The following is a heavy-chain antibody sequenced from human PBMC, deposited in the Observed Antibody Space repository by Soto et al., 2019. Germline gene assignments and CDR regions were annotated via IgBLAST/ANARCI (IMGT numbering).Heavy chain of an antibody. V-gene: IGHV1-69*13. J-gene: IGHJ4*02. D-gene: IGHD2-8*01. CDR2: IIPIFGTA. CDR1: GGTFSSYA. CDR3: ARGGYCTNGVCYLVY. Sequence: GASVKVSCKASGGTFSSYAISWVRQAPGQGLEWVGGIIPIFGTANYAQKFQGRVTITADGSTSTAYMELSSLRSEDTAVYYCARGGYCTNGVCYLVYWGQGTLVTVSS.